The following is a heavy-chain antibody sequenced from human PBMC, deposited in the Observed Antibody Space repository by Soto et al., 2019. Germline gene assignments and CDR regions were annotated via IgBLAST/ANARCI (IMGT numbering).Heavy chain of an antibody. J-gene: IGHJ4*02. D-gene: IGHD3-10*01. CDR1: GGSISSSSYY. CDR2: IYYSGST. CDR3: ARSFRGGRYYYGSGREPKSDY. Sequence: SETLSLTCTVSGGSISSSSYYWGWIRQPPGKGLEWIGSIYYSGSTYYNPSLKSRVTISVDTSKNQFSLQLSSVTAADTAMYYCARSFRGGRYYYGSGREPKSDYWGQGTLVTVSS. V-gene: IGHV4-39*01.